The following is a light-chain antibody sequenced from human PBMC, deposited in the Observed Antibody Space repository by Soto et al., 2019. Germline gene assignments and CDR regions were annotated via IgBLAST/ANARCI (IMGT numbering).Light chain of an antibody. CDR3: QRYGRSWT. J-gene: IGKJ1*01. Sequence: EFVLTQSPGTLSLSPGERATLSCRASQSGITIFLTWYQQSPGQAPRLLIYASTKRTSGIPDRFSGSGSATDFTLTITRQKAEYFAVYCWQRYGRSWTFGQGTKVEIK. V-gene: IGKV3-20*01. CDR1: QSGITIF. CDR2: AST.